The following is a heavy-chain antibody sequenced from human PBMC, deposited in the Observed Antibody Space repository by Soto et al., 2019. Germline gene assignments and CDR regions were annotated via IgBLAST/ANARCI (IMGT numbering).Heavy chain of an antibody. Sequence: QVQLVESGGGVVHPERSLRLSCSASEFTFSSYAMHWVRQAPGKGLEWVAGISYDGGHKFYGDSVRGRFTISRDSSKTTVFLQMTRLSPEDTAAYYCARVKTDYSNPRGPFFFYGMDVWGQGTTVTVSS. CDR2: ISYDGGHK. V-gene: IGHV3-30-3*01. CDR3: ARVKTDYSNPRGPFFFYGMDV. CDR1: EFTFSSYA. J-gene: IGHJ6*02. D-gene: IGHD4-4*01.